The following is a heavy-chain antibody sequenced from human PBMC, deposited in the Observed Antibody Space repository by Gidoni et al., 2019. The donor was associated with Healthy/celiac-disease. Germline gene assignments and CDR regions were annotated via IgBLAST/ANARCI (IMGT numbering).Heavy chain of an antibody. J-gene: IGHJ4*02. Sequence: QVQLVESGGGVVQPGRSLRLSCAASGFTFSSYGMHWVRQAPGKGLEWVAVISYDGSNKYYADSVKGRFTISRDNSKNTLYLQMNSLRAEDTAVYYCAKDDGPRAKVAYFDYWGQGTLVTVSS. CDR1: GFTFSSYG. V-gene: IGHV3-30*18. CDR3: AKDDGPRAKVAYFDY. D-gene: IGHD2-15*01. CDR2: ISYDGSNK.